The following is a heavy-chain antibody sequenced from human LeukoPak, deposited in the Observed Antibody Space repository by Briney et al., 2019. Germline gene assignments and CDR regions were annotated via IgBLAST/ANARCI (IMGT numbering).Heavy chain of an antibody. J-gene: IGHJ4*02. D-gene: IGHD3-16*01. Sequence: APVKVSCKASGSTFTGYYFHWVRPAPGHGLEWMGWLNPNTGASKYAQDFHGRVTMTGNMSITIVYIDLTRLRFDNTAVYYCASEPLGAAHYDSWGQGTLVTVSS. V-gene: IGHV1-2*02. CDR1: GSTFTGYY. CDR2: LNPNTGAS. CDR3: ASEPLGAAHYDS.